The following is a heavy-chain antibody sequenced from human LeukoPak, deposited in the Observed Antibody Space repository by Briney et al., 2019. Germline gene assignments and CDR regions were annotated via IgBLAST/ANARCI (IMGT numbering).Heavy chain of an antibody. CDR2: ISSSSSYI. Sequence: PGGSLRLSCAASGFTFSSYSMNWVRQAPGKGLEWVSSISSSSSYIYYADSVKGRFTISRDNAKNSLYLQMNSLRAEDTAVYYCARDTYDSSGYYYLGPRYYFDYWGQGTLVTVSS. CDR1: GFTFSSYS. CDR3: ARDTYDSSGYYYLGPRYYFDY. D-gene: IGHD3-22*01. J-gene: IGHJ4*02. V-gene: IGHV3-21*01.